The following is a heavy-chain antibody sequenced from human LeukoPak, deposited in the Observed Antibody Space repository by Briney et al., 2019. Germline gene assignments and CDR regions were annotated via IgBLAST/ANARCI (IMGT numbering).Heavy chain of an antibody. CDR3: ARDTARGRRYYYGMVV. D-gene: IGHD5-18*01. J-gene: IGHJ6*02. CDR2: ISYDGSNK. CDR1: GFTFSSHA. V-gene: IGHV3-30*04. Sequence: GGSLRLSCAASGFTFSSHAMHWVRQAPGKGLEWVAVISYDGSNKYYADSVKGRFTISRDNSKNTLYLQMDSLRAEDTAVYYCARDTARGRRYYYGMVVWGQGTTVTVSS.